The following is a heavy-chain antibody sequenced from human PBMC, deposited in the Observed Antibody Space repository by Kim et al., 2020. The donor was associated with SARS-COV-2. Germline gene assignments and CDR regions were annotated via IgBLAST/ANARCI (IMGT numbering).Heavy chain of an antibody. D-gene: IGHD1-1*01. J-gene: IGHJ2*01. V-gene: IGHV3-13*01. CDR3: ASWNDRDWYFDL. Sequence: YYPGSVKGRFTISRENAKNSLYLQMNSLRAGDTAVYYCASWNDRDWYFDLWGRGTLVTVSS.